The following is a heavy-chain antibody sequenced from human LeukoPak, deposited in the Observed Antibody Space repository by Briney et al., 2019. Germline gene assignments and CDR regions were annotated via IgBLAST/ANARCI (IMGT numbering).Heavy chain of an antibody. CDR3: AKDKLRGYSYGYYYYYYYGMDV. V-gene: IGHV3-30*18. Sequence: GGSLRLSCAASGFTFSSYGMHWVRQAPGEGLEWVAVISYDGSNKYYADSVKGRFTISRDNSKNTLYLQMNSLRVEDTAVYYCAKDKLRGYSYGYYYYYYYGMDVWGQGTTVTVSS. CDR1: GFTFSSYG. D-gene: IGHD5-18*01. CDR2: ISYDGSNK. J-gene: IGHJ6*02.